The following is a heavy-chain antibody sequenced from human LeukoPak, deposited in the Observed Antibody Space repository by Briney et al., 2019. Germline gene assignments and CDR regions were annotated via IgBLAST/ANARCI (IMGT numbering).Heavy chain of an antibody. V-gene: IGHV1-46*01. J-gene: IGHJ4*02. CDR3: ARRPGSSSTSSDFDY. D-gene: IGHD2-2*01. CDR2: INPSGGST. CDR1: GYTFTSYY. Sequence: GASVKVSCKASGYTFTSYYMHWVRQAPGQGLEWVGIINPSGGSTSYAQKFQGRVTMTRDTSTSTVYMELSSLRSEDTAVYYCARRPGSSSTSSDFDYWGQGTLVTVSS.